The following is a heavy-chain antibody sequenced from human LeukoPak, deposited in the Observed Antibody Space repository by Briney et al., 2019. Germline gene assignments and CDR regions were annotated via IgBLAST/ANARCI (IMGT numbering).Heavy chain of an antibody. D-gene: IGHD3-22*01. V-gene: IGHV4-30-4*01. CDR3: ARAFFVVKRENAFDI. J-gene: IGHJ3*02. Sequence: SETLSLTCTVSGGSISSGDYYWSWIRQPPGKGLEWIGYIYYSGGTYYNPSLKSRVTISVDTSKNQFSLKLSSVTAADTAVYYCARAFFVVKRENAFDIWGQGTMVTVSS. CDR2: IYYSGGT. CDR1: GGSISSGDYY.